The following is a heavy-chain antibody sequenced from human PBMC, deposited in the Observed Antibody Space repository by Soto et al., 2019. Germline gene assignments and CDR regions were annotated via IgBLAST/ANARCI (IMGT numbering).Heavy chain of an antibody. V-gene: IGHV3-7*01. Sequence: GGSLRLSCAASGFTFSNYWMSWVRQAPGRGLEWVASKKQDGGEKYYMDSEKGRFTISKDNAKNSLFLQLNSLRAGDTAVYYCARDSHAHFDYWGQGTLVTVSS. CDR2: KKQDGGEK. CDR3: ARDSHAHFDY. J-gene: IGHJ4*02. CDR1: GFTFSNYW.